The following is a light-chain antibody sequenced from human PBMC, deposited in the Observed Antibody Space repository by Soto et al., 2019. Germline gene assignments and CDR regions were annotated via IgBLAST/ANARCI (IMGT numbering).Light chain of an antibody. J-gene: IGLJ1*01. CDR2: EVS. CDR1: SSDVGGYNY. Sequence: QSALTQPASVPGSPGQSITISCTGTSSDVGGYNYVSWYQQQSGKAPKLMIHEVSNRPSGVSNRFSGSKSGNTASLTFSGLQAEDEADYYCSSYTSSRAYVFGSGTKVTVL. V-gene: IGLV2-14*01. CDR3: SSYTSSRAYV.